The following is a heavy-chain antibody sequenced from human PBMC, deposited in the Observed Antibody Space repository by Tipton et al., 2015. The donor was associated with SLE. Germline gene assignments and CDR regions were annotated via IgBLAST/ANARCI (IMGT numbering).Heavy chain of an antibody. CDR1: GGSISSYY. V-gene: IGHV4-59*08. CDR2: IYYSGST. J-gene: IGHJ4*02. Sequence: TLSLTCTVSGGSISSYYWSWIRQPPGKGLEWIGYIYYSGSTNYNPSLKSRVTISVDTSKNQVSLNLNSVTAADTAVYYCARHIVGARGFDYWGQGTLVTVSS. CDR3: ARHIVGARGFDY. D-gene: IGHD1-26*01.